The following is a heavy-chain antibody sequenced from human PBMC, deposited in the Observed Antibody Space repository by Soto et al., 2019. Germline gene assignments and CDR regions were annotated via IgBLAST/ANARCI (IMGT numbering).Heavy chain of an antibody. CDR1: GFTFSTHA. V-gene: IGHV3-48*01. CDR3: ARDLRGIAGPKYYYGMDV. Sequence: PGGSLRLSCAVSGFTFSTHAMNWVRQAPGKGLEWVAYIHGTRSIIYYADSVKGRFTISRDNSKNTLYLQMNSLRAEDTAVYYCARDLRGIAGPKYYYGMDVWGQGTTVTVSS. CDR2: IHGTRSII. J-gene: IGHJ6*02. D-gene: IGHD1-26*01.